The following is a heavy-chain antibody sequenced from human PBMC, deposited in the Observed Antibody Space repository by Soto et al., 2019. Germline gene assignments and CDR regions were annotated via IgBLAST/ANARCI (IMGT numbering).Heavy chain of an antibody. J-gene: IGHJ4*02. V-gene: IGHV1-69*01. CDR1: GDTSTTYV. Sequence: VQLVQSGAEVKKPGSSVKVSCKASGDTSTTYVTSLVRQAPGQGPEWIGGINPMSRTAKYSEKYNGRVTTTADEATRTAYLDLTSLRFDDTAVYFCARGTYCGSNCFFARAYWGQGTLVTVSS. D-gene: IGHD2-21*01. CDR2: INPMSRTA. CDR3: ARGTYCGSNCFFARAY.